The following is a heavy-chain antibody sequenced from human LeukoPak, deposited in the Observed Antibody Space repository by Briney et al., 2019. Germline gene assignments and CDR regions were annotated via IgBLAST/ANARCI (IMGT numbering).Heavy chain of an antibody. CDR2: IKSDGSTT. J-gene: IGHJ4*02. Sequence: GGSLRLSCAASGFTFSTYWMHWVRQAPGKGLVWVSRIKSDGSTTNYADSVKGRFTISRDNAKNTLYLQMNGLRAEDTAVYYCARGELLDYWGQGTLVTVSS. CDR3: ARGELLDY. V-gene: IGHV3-74*01. CDR1: GFTFSTYW. D-gene: IGHD1-7*01.